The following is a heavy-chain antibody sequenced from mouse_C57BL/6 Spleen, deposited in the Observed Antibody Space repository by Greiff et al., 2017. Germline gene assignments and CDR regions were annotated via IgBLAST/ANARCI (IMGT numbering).Heavy chain of an antibody. CDR1: GYSITSGYY. V-gene: IGHV3-6*01. J-gene: IGHJ3*01. Sequence: EVKLQESGPGLVKPSQSLSLTCSVTGYSITSGYYWNWIRQFPGNKLEWMGYISYDGSNNYNPSLKNRISITRDTSKNQFFLKLNSVTTEDTAKYYCARGDYGSSYGFAYWGQGTLVTVSA. D-gene: IGHD1-1*01. CDR3: ARGDYGSSYGFAY. CDR2: ISYDGSN.